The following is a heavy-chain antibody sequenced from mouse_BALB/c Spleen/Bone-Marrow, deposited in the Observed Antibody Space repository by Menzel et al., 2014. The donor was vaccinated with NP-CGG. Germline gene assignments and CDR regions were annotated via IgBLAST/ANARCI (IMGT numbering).Heavy chain of an antibody. V-gene: IGHV1-80*01. CDR1: GYAFSNYG. CDR3: ASVYDYGRGYAMDY. CDR2: VYPGDGDT. D-gene: IGHD2-4*01. Sequence: QVQLQQSGAEVMRPGSSVNISCKASGYAFSNYGMNWVKQRPGQGLEWIGQVYPGDGDTNYNGKFKGRVTLTADKSSSTAYMQLSSLTSEDSAVYFGASVYDYGRGYAMDYWGQGTSVTVSS. J-gene: IGHJ4*01.